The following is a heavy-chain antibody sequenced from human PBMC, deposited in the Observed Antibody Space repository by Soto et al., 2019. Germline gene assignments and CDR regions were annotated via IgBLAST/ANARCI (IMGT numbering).Heavy chain of an antibody. D-gene: IGHD3-10*01. V-gene: IGHV1-69*01. CDR3: ATERGIQQCLYVFDM. J-gene: IGHJ3*02. Sequence: QVVLVQSGTEVKKSGSSVKVSCKASGGTFNTYAFSWVRQAPGQGLEWMGGIIPIFRTVIHAQKFQGRVTITANESTSTAYMDLTSLRSEDTAIYYCATERGIQQCLYVFDMWGQGTMVTVSS. CDR1: GGTFNTYA. CDR2: IIPIFRTV.